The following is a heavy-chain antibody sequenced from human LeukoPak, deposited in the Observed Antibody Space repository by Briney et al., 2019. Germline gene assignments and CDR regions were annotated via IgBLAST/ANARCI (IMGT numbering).Heavy chain of an antibody. D-gene: IGHD3-22*01. V-gene: IGHV3-30*03. CDR2: ISYDGSNK. CDR1: GFTFSSYG. CDR3: ARDMYYYESSAYYPSYYYYGMDV. Sequence: GGSLRLSCAASGFTFSSYGMHWVRQAPGKGLEWVAVISYDGSNKYYADSVKGRFTISRDNSKNTLYLQMNSLRAEDTAVYYCARDMYYYESSAYYPSYYYYGMDVWGQGTTVTVSS. J-gene: IGHJ6*02.